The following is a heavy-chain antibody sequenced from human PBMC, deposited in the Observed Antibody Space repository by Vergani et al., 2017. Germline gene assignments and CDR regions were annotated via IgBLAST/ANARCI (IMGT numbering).Heavy chain of an antibody. CDR3: AKHFRGWGIDY. CDR1: GFTLSNYD. Sequence: QVQLVESGGGVVQRGGSLRLSCATSGFTLSNYDMQWIRQGPGKGREFVAFIQFDGSNQYYADSVKGRFTLSRDFSKNTLYLQINSLRPDDTATNYCAKHFRGWGIDYWGQGTQVIVSS. J-gene: IGHJ4*02. D-gene: IGHD3-16*01. V-gene: IGHV3-30*02. CDR2: IQFDGSNQ.